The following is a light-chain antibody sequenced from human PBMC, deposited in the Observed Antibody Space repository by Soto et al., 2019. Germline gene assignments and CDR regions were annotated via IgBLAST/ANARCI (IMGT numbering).Light chain of an antibody. Sequence: DIQMTQSPSTLSASVGDRVTITSRASQGISSWLAWYQQKPGKAPKLLIYKASSLESGVPSRFSGSGSGTEFTLTISSLQPDDFATYYCQQYNSYPYTFGQGTKLEIK. CDR1: QGISSW. V-gene: IGKV1-5*03. J-gene: IGKJ2*01. CDR3: QQYNSYPYT. CDR2: KAS.